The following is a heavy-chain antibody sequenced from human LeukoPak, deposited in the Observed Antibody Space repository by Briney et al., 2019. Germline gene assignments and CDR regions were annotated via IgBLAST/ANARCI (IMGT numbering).Heavy chain of an antibody. Sequence: GGSLKLSCAASGFIFCGSAVHWVRQASGKGLEWVGRIRSKANSHATAYAASVKGRFTIFRDDSKNTAYLQMNSLKIEDTAMYYCARRGDYSASGDYWGQGTLVTVSS. CDR3: ARRGDYSASGDY. CDR2: IRSKANSHAT. D-gene: IGHD3-10*01. CDR1: GFIFCGSA. V-gene: IGHV3-73*01. J-gene: IGHJ4*02.